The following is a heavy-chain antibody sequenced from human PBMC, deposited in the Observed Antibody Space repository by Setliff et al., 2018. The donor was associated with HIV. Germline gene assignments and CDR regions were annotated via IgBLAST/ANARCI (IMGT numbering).Heavy chain of an antibody. CDR1: GDSIKDYY. CDR2: MSFSANS. CDR3: ARGAGAFGAKLDS. V-gene: IGHV4-59*01. J-gene: IGHJ4*02. Sequence: SETLSLPCNVSGDSIKDYYWSWIRQPPGKGLEWLGYMSFSANSNYNPSLKNRITISIDTSKNQFSLRLKSVTAADAAIYYCARGAGAFGAKLDSWGQGSLGTVSS. D-gene: IGHD3-10*01.